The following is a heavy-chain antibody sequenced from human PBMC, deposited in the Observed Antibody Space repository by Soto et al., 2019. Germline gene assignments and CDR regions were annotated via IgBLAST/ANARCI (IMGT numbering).Heavy chain of an antibody. Sequence: QVQLVQSGAEVKKPGSSVKVSCKASGGTFSSYAISWVRQAPGQGLEWMGGIIPIFGTADYAQKFLGRVTITADESTSTGNMELSSLRSEDTAVYYCASHYDSSGYYYRGLDYWGQGTLVTVSS. CDR1: GGTFSSYA. J-gene: IGHJ4*02. D-gene: IGHD3-22*01. V-gene: IGHV1-69*12. CDR3: ASHYDSSGYYYRGLDY. CDR2: IIPIFGTA.